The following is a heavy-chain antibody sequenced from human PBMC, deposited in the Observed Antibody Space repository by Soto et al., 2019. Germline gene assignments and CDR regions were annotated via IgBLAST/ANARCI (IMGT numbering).Heavy chain of an antibody. CDR1: GRSVSSGSYY. J-gene: IGHJ4*02. D-gene: IGHD2-21*02. CDR2: IYYSGST. V-gene: IGHV4-61*01. CDR3: AIKKVTAIPSWFDY. Sequence: SETLSITCTFSGRSVSSGSYYWSWIRQPPGKGLEWIGYIYYSGSTNYNPSLKSRVTISVDASKNQFSLKLSSVTAADTDVYYCAIKKVTAIPSWFDYWGQGTLVTVSS.